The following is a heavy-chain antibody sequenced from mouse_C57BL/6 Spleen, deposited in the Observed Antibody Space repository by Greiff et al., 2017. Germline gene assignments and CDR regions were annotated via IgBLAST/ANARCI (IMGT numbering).Heavy chain of an antibody. Sequence: VQLQQSGAELVQPGASVKISCKASGYAFSSSWMNWVKQRPGKGLERIGQISPGDGDTNYHGKFQGKATLTADKSSSTAYMQLSSVASEDSAVYFCARRRGYDYDGDYYAMDYWGQGTSVTGSS. D-gene: IGHD2-4*01. CDR3: ARRRGYDYDGDYYAMDY. CDR1: GYAFSSSW. CDR2: ISPGDGDT. J-gene: IGHJ4*01. V-gene: IGHV1-80*01.